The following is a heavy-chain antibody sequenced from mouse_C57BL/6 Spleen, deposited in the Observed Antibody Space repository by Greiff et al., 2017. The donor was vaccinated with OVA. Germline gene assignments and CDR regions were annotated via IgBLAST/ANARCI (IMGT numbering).Heavy chain of an antibody. J-gene: IGHJ3*01. CDR2: IYPSDSET. V-gene: IGHV1-61*01. D-gene: IGHD2-2*01. CDR1: GYTFTSYW. CDR3: ARSTMGTEASFAY. Sequence: QVQLKQPGAELVRPGSSVKLSCKASGYTFTSYWMDWVKQRPGQGLEWIGNIYPSDSETHYNQKFKDKATLTVDKSSSTAYMQLSSLTSEDSAVYYGARSTMGTEASFAYWGQGTLVTVSA.